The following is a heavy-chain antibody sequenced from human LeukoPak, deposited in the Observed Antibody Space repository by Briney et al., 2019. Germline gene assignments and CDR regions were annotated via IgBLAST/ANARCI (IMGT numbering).Heavy chain of an antibody. J-gene: IGHJ5*02. Sequence: GGSLRLSCAASGFTFSSYGVHWVRQAPGKGLEWVAFIRYDGSNKYYADSVKGRFTISRDNSKNTLYLQMNSLRAEDTAVYYCAKAGDYITGFDPWGQGTLVTVSS. CDR2: IRYDGSNK. D-gene: IGHD4-17*01. V-gene: IGHV3-30*02. CDR1: GFTFSSYG. CDR3: AKAGDYITGFDP.